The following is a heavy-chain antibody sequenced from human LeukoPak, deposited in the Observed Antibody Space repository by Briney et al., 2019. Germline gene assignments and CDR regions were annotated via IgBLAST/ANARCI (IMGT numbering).Heavy chain of an antibody. V-gene: IGHV1-18*04. Sequence: GASVKLSCKASGYTFTSYGISWVRQAPGRGLEWMGWISAYNGNTNYAQKLQGRVTMTTDTSTSTAYMELRSLRSDDTAVYSCARDGEVRYFDWLSQPNWFDPWGQGTLVTVSS. D-gene: IGHD3-9*01. CDR2: ISAYNGNT. CDR1: GYTFTSYG. J-gene: IGHJ5*02. CDR3: ARDGEVRYFDWLSQPNWFDP.